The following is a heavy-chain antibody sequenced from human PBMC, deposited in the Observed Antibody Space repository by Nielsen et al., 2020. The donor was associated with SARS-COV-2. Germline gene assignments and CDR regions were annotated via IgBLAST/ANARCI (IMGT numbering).Heavy chain of an antibody. V-gene: IGHV4-61*01. CDR3: ARATYDFWSGYSYYYYYGMDV. CDR2: IYYSGST. CDR1: GGSISSSSYY. D-gene: IGHD3-3*01. J-gene: IGHJ6*02. Sequence: SETLSLTCTVSGGSISSSSYYWSWIRQPPGKGLEWIGYIYYSGSTNYNPSLKSRVTISVDTSKNQFSLKLSSVTAADTAVYYCARATYDFWSGYSYYYYYGMDVWGQGTTVTVSS.